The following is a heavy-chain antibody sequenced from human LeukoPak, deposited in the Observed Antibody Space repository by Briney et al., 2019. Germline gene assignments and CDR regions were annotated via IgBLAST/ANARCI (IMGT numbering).Heavy chain of an antibody. J-gene: IGHJ4*02. CDR3: AREPANFRDY. CDR1: GFTFSSYA. D-gene: IGHD2-2*01. V-gene: IGHV3-30-3*01. Sequence: GGSLRLSCAASGFTFSSYAMHWVRQAPGKGLEWVAVISYDGSNKYYADSVKGRFTISRDNSKNTLYLQMNSLRAEDTAVYYCAREPANFRDYWGQGTLVTVSS. CDR2: ISYDGSNK.